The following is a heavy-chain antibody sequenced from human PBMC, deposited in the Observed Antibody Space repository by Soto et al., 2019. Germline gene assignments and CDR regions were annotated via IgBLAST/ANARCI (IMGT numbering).Heavy chain of an antibody. V-gene: IGHV3-30*03. D-gene: IGHD2-15*01. CDR1: GFTFSSYG. CDR2: ISYDGSNK. Sequence: PGGSLRLSCAASGFTFSSYGMHWVRQAPGKGLEWVAVISYDGSNKYYADSVKGRFTIPRDNSKNTLYLQMNSLRAEDTAVYYCASLYCSGGSYYVRHAFDIWGQGTMVTVS. J-gene: IGHJ3*02. CDR3: ASLYCSGGSYYVRHAFDI.